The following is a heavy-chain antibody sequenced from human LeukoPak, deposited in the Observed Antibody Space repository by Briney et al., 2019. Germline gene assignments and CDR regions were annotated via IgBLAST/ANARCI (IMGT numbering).Heavy chain of an antibody. Sequence: PSETLSLTCTVSGGSISSSSYYWSWIRQPAGKGLEWIGRIYTSGSTNYNPSLKSRVTMSVDTSKNQFSLKLSSVTAADTAVYYCARLVVPAADYYYYMDVWGKGTTVTVSS. J-gene: IGHJ6*03. CDR1: GGSISSSSYY. D-gene: IGHD2-2*01. CDR3: ARLVVPAADYYYYMDV. V-gene: IGHV4-61*02. CDR2: IYTSGST.